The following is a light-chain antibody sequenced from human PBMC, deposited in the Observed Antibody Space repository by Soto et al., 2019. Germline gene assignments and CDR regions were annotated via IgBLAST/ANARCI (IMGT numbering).Light chain of an antibody. CDR1: RGIRGW. J-gene: IGKJ2*01. Sequence: DIQMTQSPSTLSASVGDRVTITCRPSRGIRGWLAWYQQKPGKAPKILMYEVSKLKGGVPSRFSGSGTGTEFTLTISSLQPDDFATYYCQQYESFSTFGQGTQVEIK. V-gene: IGKV1-5*03. CDR2: EVS. CDR3: QQYESFST.